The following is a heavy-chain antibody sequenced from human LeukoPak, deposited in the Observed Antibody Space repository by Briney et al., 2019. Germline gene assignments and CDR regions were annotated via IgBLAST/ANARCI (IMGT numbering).Heavy chain of an antibody. D-gene: IGHD3-9*01. CDR3: ARGYFDWSDR. V-gene: IGHV3-7*01. CDR1: GFTFSSYW. J-gene: IGHJ4*02. Sequence: GGSLRLSCAASGFTFSSYWMSWVRQAPGKGLEWVANIKQDGSEKYYVASVKGRFTISRDNAKNSLYLQMNSLRAEDTDVYYXARGYFDWSDRWGQGTLVTASS. CDR2: IKQDGSEK.